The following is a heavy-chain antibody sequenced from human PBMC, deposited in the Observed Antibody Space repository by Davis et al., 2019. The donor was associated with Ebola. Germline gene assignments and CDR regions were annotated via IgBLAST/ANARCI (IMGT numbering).Heavy chain of an antibody. J-gene: IGHJ6*02. CDR3: ARDTATPGYSSSWFYYYYGMDV. CDR1: GFTFSSYE. D-gene: IGHD6-13*01. V-gene: IGHV3-48*03. CDR2: ISSSGSTI. Sequence: GESLKISCAASGFTFSSYEMNWVRQAPGKGLEWVSYISSSGSTIYYADSVKGRFTISRDNAKNSLYLQMNSLRAEDTAVYYCARDTATPGYSSSWFYYYYGMDVWGQGTTVTVSS.